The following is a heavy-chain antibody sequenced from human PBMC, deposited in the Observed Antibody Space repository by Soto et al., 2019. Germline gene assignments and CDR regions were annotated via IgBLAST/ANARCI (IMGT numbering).Heavy chain of an antibody. J-gene: IGHJ6*02. CDR2: ISYDGSNK. CDR3: ARDVIEFDYYGSGSYLPDYYYGMDV. V-gene: IGHV3-30-3*01. CDR1: GFTFSSYA. D-gene: IGHD3-10*01. Sequence: GGSLRLSCAASGFTFSSYAMHWVRQAPGKGLEWVAVISYDGSNKYYADSVKGRFTISRDNSKNTLYLQMNSLRAEDTAVYYCARDVIEFDYYGSGSYLPDYYYGMDVWGQGTTVTVSS.